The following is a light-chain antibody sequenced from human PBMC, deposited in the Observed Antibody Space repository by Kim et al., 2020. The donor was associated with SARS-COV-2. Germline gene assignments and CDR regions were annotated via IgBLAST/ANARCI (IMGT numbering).Light chain of an antibody. CDR1: KSVSSY. V-gene: IGKV3-11*01. Sequence: FSPGERATPSCRASKSVSSYLAWYQQKPGQAPRLLIYDASNRATGIPARFSGSGSGTDFTLTISSLEPEDFAVYYCQQRSNWPLTFGGGTKVDIK. J-gene: IGKJ4*01. CDR3: QQRSNWPLT. CDR2: DAS.